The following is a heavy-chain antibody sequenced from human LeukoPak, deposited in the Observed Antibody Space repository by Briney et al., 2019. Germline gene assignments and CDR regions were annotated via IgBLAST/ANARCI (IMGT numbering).Heavy chain of an antibody. D-gene: IGHD2-2*01. CDR3: RGWIVVVPAAMPDYYYGMDV. J-gene: IGHJ6*02. CDR2: ISYDGSNK. V-gene: IGHV3-30-3*01. Sequence: PGGSLRLSCAASGFTFSSYAMHWVRQAPGKGLEWVAVISYDGSNKYYADPVKGRFTISRDNSKNTLYLQMNSLRAEDTAVYYCRGWIVVVPAAMPDYYYGMDVWGQGTTVTVSS. CDR1: GFTFSSYA.